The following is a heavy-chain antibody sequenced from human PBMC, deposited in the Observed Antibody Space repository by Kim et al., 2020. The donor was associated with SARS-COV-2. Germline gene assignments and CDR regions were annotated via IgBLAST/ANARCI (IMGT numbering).Heavy chain of an antibody. CDR3: ARWNDLGGMDV. CDR2: ISYDGSNK. J-gene: IGHJ6*02. V-gene: IGHV3-30*04. CDR1: GFTFSSYA. Sequence: LSLTCAASGFTFSSYAMHWVRQAPGKGLEWVAVISYDGSNKYYADSVKGRFTISRDNSKNTLYLQMNSLRAEDTAVYYCARWNDLGGMDVWGQGTTVTVSS. D-gene: IGHD1-1*01.